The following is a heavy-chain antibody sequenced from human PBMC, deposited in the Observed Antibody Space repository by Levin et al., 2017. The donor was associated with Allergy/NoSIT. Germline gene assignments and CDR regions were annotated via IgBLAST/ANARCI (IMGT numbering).Heavy chain of an antibody. V-gene: IGHV1-2*02. CDR1: GYTFSDYY. CDR3: ARGGASSNDY. CDR2: IDPTHGGT. D-gene: IGHD6-13*01. J-gene: IGHJ4*02. Sequence: PAASVKVSCSVSGYTFSDYYIHWIRKTPGQGLEWIGWIDPTHGGTQFSEKFHDRLVLTRNSSINTAYMELGKLRSGDTALYYCARGGASSNDYWGRGTLVTVSS.